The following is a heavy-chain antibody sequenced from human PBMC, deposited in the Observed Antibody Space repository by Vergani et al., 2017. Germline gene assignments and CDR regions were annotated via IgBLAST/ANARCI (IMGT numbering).Heavy chain of an antibody. D-gene: IGHD4-17*01. CDR3: AREEDYGDNLLNYYGMDV. CDR1: GFTFSSYA. V-gene: IGHV3-23*04. J-gene: IGHJ6*02. CDR2: ISGSGGST. Sequence: EVQLVESGGGLVQPGRSLRLSCAASGFTFSSYAMSWVRQAPGKGLEWVSAISGSGGSTYYADSVKGRFTISRDNAKNSLYLQMNSLRAEDTAVYYCAREEDYGDNLLNYYGMDVWGQGTTVTVSS.